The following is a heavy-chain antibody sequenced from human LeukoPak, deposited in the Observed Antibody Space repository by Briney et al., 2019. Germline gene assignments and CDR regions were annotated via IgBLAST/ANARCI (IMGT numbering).Heavy chain of an antibody. CDR1: GVSISSSSYY. V-gene: IGHV4-39*01. CDR2: IYYSGST. J-gene: IGHJ4*02. D-gene: IGHD4-17*01. Sequence: SETLSLTCTVSGVSISSSSYYWGWIRQPPGKGLEWIGSIYYSGSTYYNPSLKSRVTISVDTSKNQFSLKLSSVTAADTAVYYCARANDYGDYFDYWGQGTLVTVSS. CDR3: ARANDYGDYFDY.